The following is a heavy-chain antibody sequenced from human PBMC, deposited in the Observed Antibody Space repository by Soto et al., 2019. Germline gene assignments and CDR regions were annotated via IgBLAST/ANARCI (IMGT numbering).Heavy chain of an antibody. Sequence: GASVKVSCKTSGYTFTSFVIHWVLQAPGQGLEWMGRTIPGKGDTIYSQRFQGRFTISRDNSKNTLYLQMNSLRAEDTAVYYCAREGFPDSSGFIPSWYFDYWGQGTLVTVSS. CDR3: AREGFPDSSGFIPSWYFDY. V-gene: IGHV1-3*01. CDR2: TIPGKGDT. CDR1: GYTFTSFV. J-gene: IGHJ4*02. D-gene: IGHD3-22*01.